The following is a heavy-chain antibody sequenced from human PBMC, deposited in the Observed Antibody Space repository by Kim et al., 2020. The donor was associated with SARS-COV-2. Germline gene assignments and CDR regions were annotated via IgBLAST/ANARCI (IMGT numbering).Heavy chain of an antibody. CDR3: AKVLDYYGSGSYIYYYYGMDV. Sequence: GGSLRRSCAASGFTFSSYGMHWVRQAPGKGLEWVAVISYDGSNKYYADSVKGRFTISRDNSKNTLYLQMNSLRAEDTAVYYCAKVLDYYGSGSYIYYYYGMDVWGQGTTVTVSS. CDR2: ISYDGSNK. CDR1: GFTFSSYG. D-gene: IGHD3-10*01. J-gene: IGHJ6*02. V-gene: IGHV3-30*18.